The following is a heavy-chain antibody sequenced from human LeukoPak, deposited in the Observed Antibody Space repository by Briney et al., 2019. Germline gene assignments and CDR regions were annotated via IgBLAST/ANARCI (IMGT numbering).Heavy chain of an antibody. V-gene: IGHV1-24*01. CDR3: ATCSSSWPLDFDY. Sequence: ASVKVSCKVSGYTLTELSMHWVRQAPGKGLEWMGGFDPEDGETIYAQKFQGRVTMTEDTSTDTAFMELSSLRSEDTAVYYCATCSSSWPLDFDYWGPGTLVTVSS. CDR1: GYTLTELS. J-gene: IGHJ4*02. CDR2: FDPEDGET. D-gene: IGHD6-13*01.